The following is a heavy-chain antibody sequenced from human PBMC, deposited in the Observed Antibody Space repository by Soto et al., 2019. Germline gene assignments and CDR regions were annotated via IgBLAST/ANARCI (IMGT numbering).Heavy chain of an antibody. V-gene: IGHV4-59*01. CDR1: GDSISTFY. CDR2: VYYTGST. D-gene: IGHD3-22*01. J-gene: IGHJ4*02. CDR3: ARGRTVRNYADDSSDYFYFFDY. Sequence: SETLSLTCTVSGDSISTFYWGWIRQSPGKELERIGYVYYTGSTNYNPSLKSRVTISVDRSKNQFSLKLTSANAADTAVYYCARGRTVRNYADDSSDYFYFFDYWGQGTQVTVSS.